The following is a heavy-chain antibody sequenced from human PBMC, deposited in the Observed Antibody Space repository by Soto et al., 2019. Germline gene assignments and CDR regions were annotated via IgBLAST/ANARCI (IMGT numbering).Heavy chain of an antibody. Sequence: SVKVSCKASGGTFSNSNISWMRQAPGQGLEWVGRIIPILDIANYAQKFQGRVTITADKSTTTAHMELSSLRSDDTAVYYCVRDSPIGNSYSGYEAIDSWG. CDR1: GGTFSNSN. V-gene: IGHV1-69*04. D-gene: IGHD5-12*01. CDR3: VRDSPIGNSYSGYEAIDS. CDR2: IIPILDIA. J-gene: IGHJ5*01.